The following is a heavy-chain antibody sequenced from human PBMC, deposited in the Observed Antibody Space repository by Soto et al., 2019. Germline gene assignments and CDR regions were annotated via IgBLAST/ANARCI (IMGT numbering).Heavy chain of an antibody. CDR2: IIPIFGTA. J-gene: IGHJ5*02. CDR1: GGTFSSYA. D-gene: IGHD3-3*01. V-gene: IGHV1-69*06. CDR3: AREAPGYYDFWSGYPTLDP. Sequence: SVKVSCNASGGTFSSYAINWVRQAPGQGLEWMGGIIPIFGTANYAQKFQGRVTITADKSTSTAYMELSSLRSEDTAVYYCAREAPGYYDFWSGYPTLDPWGQGTLVTVSS.